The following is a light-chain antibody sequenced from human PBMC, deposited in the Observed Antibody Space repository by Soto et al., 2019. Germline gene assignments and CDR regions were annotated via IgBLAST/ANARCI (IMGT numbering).Light chain of an antibody. CDR3: QQRSNWPLT. J-gene: IGKJ4*01. CDR2: DAS. CDR1: QSVSSS. V-gene: IGKV3-11*01. Sequence: EIVLTQSPATLSLSPRERATLSCRASQSVSSSLAWYQQKFGQAPRLLIYDASNRATGIPARFSGSGSGTDFTLTISSLEPEDFAVYYCQQRSNWPLTFGGGTKVDIK.